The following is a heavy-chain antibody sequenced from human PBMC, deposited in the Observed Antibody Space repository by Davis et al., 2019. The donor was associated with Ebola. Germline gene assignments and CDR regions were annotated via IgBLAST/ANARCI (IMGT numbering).Heavy chain of an antibody. CDR1: RCTFSSYA. D-gene: IGHD6-6*01. J-gene: IGHJ4*02. V-gene: IGHV1-69*13. Sequence: AASVPVSCKASRCTFSSYAISWVRQAPGQGLEWTGGIIPIFGTVNYAQKFQGRVTITADESTSTAYMELSSLRSEDTAVYYCAREAPFRSSYYFDYWGQGTLVTVSS. CDR2: IIPIFGTV. CDR3: AREAPFRSSYYFDY.